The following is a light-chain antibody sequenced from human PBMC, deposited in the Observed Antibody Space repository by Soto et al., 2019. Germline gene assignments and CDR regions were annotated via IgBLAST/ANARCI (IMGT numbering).Light chain of an antibody. Sequence: ETVLTQSPGTLSLSPGERAILSCRASQSVSSSYLAWYQQKPGQAPRLLIYGTSSRATGIPDRFSGSGSGTDFTLTNSRLEPEDFAVYYCHQYGSSRGTFGQGTKVEIK. CDR1: QSVSSSY. V-gene: IGKV3-20*01. CDR2: GTS. J-gene: IGKJ1*01. CDR3: HQYGSSRGT.